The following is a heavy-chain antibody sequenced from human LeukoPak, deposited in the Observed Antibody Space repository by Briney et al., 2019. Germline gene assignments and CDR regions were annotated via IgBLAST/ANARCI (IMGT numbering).Heavy chain of an antibody. CDR2: ISSSGSTI. J-gene: IGHJ4*02. V-gene: IGHV3-11*04. Sequence: GGSLRLSCAASGFTFSDYYMSWIRQAPGKGLEWVSYISSSGSTIYYADSVKGRFTISRDNAKNSLYLQMNSLRAEDTAVYYCAGSPYYYDSSGRDYFDYWGQGTLVTVSS. D-gene: IGHD3-22*01. CDR3: AGSPYYYDSSGRDYFDY. CDR1: GFTFSDYY.